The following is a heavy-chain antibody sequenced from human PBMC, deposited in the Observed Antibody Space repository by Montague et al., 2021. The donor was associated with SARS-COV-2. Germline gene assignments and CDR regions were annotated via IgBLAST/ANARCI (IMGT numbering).Heavy chain of an antibody. J-gene: IGHJ4*02. CDR2: IYYSGST. D-gene: IGHD3-10*01. CDR1: GGSITSYY. V-gene: IGHV4-59*08. CDR3: ARHVRSLMVREPDFDY. Sequence: SETLSLTCTVSGGSITSYYWSWIRQPPGKGLEYIGYIYYSGSTNYNPSLKSRVTMSVDTSKNQFSLKLSSVTAADTAVYYCARHVRSLMVREPDFDYWGQGTLVTVSS.